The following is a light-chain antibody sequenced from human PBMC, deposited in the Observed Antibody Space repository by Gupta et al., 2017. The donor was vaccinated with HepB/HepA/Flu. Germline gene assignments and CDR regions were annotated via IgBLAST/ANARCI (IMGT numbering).Light chain of an antibody. CDR1: QSIGSY. V-gene: IGKV3-11*01. J-gene: IGKJ3*01. CDR3: HQRNACPFT. Sequence: EIVLTQSPATLSLSPGERATLSCRATQSIGSYLVWFQQKPGQAPRLLIYDASNRATGIPARLSGGGLGTAFTLTINTQGPEDFAVYYGHQRNACPFTLALGPKWISN. CDR2: DAS.